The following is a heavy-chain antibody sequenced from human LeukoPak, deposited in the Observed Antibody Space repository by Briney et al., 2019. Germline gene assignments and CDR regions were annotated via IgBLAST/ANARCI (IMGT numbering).Heavy chain of an antibody. V-gene: IGHV1-69*04. CDR3: ARSEDYYDSSGYYDY. J-gene: IGHJ4*02. Sequence: SVKVSCKASGGTFRSYAISWVRQAPGQGLEWMGRIIPILGIANYAQKFQGRVTITADKSTSTAYMELSSLRSEDTAVYYCARSEDYYDSSGYYDYWGQGTLVTVSS. D-gene: IGHD3-22*01. CDR1: GGTFRSYA. CDR2: IIPILGIA.